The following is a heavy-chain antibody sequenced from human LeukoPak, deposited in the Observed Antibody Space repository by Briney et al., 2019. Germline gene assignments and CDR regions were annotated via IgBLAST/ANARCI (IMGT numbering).Heavy chain of an antibody. CDR3: ARDPWYWGVVEVPAAIQIYY. J-gene: IGHJ4*02. CDR2: ISYDGSNK. CDR1: GFTFSSYA. D-gene: IGHD2-2*02. V-gene: IGHV3-30*04. Sequence: GGSLRLSCAASGFTFSSYAMHWVRQAPGKGLEWVAVISYDGSNKYYADSVKGRFTISRDNSKNTLYLQMNSLRAEDTAVYYCARDPWYWGVVEVPAAIQIYYWGQGTLVTVSS.